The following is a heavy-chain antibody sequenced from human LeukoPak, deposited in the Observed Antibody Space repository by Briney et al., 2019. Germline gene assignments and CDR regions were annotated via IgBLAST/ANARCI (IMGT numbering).Heavy chain of an antibody. D-gene: IGHD4-17*01. CDR3: AREPTTVTTVVVFDY. V-gene: IGHV1-69*13. CDR2: IIPIFGTA. J-gene: IGHJ4*02. Sequence: AVNVSCKASGGTFSSYAISWVGQAPGQGLDGMGGIIPIFGTAHYAQKFQSRVTITADESASTAYMELSSLRSEDTAVYYCAREPTTVTTVVVFDYWGQGTLVTVSS. CDR1: GGTFSSYA.